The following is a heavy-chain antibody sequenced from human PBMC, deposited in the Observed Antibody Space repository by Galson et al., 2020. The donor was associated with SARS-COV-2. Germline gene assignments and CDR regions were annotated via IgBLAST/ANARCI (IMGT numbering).Heavy chain of an antibody. Sequence: SGPTLVKPTQTLTLTCTFSGFSLSTSGMCVSWIRQPPGKALEWLALIDWDDDKYYSTSLKTRLTISKDTSKNQVVLTMTNMDPVDTATYYCARMQEYSGSYGLWGYWFDPWGQGTLVTVSS. CDR3: ARMQEYSGSYGLWGYWFDP. CDR1: GFSLSTSGMC. J-gene: IGHJ5*02. D-gene: IGHD1-26*01. V-gene: IGHV2-70*01. CDR2: IDWDDDK.